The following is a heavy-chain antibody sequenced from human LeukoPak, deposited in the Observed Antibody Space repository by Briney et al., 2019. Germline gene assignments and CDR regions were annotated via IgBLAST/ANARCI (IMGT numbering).Heavy chain of an antibody. CDR2: ISDNGHST. J-gene: IGHJ4*02. V-gene: IGHV3-23*01. CDR1: GVTFSSYA. D-gene: IGHD6-13*01. Sequence: GGSLRLSCAASGVTFSSYAMSWVRPAPGKGLEWVTAISDNGHSTDYADSVKGRFTISRDNSNNRLYLQMYGLRAEDTAVYFCAKAGRAAPDFDYFDYWGQGTLLTVSS. CDR3: AKAGRAAPDFDYFDY.